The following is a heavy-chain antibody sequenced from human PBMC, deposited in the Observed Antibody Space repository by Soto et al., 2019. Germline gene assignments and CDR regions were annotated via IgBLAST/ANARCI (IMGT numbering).Heavy chain of an antibody. V-gene: IGHV6-1*01. CDR3: ARDPLIHCSSTSCQDYYYYYGMDV. Sequence: SQTLSLTCAISGDSVSSNSAAWNWIRQSPSRGLEWLGRTYYRSKWYNDYAVSVKSRITINPDTSKNQFSLQLNSVTPEDTAVYYCARDPLIHCSSTSCQDYYYYYGMDVWGQGTTVTVS. D-gene: IGHD2-2*01. CDR1: GDSVSSNSAA. J-gene: IGHJ6*02. CDR2: TYYRSKWYN.